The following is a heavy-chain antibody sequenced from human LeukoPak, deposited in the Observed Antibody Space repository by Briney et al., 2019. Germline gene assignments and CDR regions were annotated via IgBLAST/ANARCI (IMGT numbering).Heavy chain of an antibody. D-gene: IGHD3-10*01. V-gene: IGHV3-9*01. CDR1: GVTFDDYA. Sequence: GRSLRLSCAASGVTFDDYAMHWVRQAPGKGLEWVSGISWNSGSIGYADSVKGRFTISRDNAKNSLYLQMNSLRAEDTALYYCAKDMSNTMVRGVTRRRIWLYAFDIWGQGTMVTVSS. J-gene: IGHJ3*02. CDR3: AKDMSNTMVRGVTRRRIWLYAFDI. CDR2: ISWNSGSI.